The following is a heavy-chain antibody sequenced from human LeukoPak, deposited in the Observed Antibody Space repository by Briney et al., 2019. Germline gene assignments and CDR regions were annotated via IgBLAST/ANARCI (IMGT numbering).Heavy chain of an antibody. V-gene: IGHV3-33*01. CDR3: ARDLDDILTGYYYYYYGMDV. J-gene: IGHJ6*02. CDR2: IWYDESNK. D-gene: IGHD3-9*01. Sequence: PGGSLRLSCAASGFTFSSYGMHWVRQAPGKGLEWVAVIWYDESNKYYADSVKGRFTISRDNSKNTLYLQMNSLRAEDTAVYYCARDLDDILTGYYYYYYGMDVWGQGTTVTVSS. CDR1: GFTFSSYG.